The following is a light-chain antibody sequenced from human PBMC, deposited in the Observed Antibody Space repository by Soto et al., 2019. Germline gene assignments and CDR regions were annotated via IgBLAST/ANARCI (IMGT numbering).Light chain of an antibody. J-gene: IGKJ4*01. V-gene: IGKV1-5*03. CDR2: KAS. Sequence: DIQMTQSPSTLSASVGDRVTITCRASQSIRSWLAWYQQKPGKAPNLLIYKASSLESGVPSRFSGSGSVTEFTLTISSLQPDDFATYYCQQYNSYPLTFGGGTKVEIK. CDR1: QSIRSW. CDR3: QQYNSYPLT.